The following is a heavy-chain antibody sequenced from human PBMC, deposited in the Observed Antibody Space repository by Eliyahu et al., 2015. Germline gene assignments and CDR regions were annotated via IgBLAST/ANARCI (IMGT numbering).Heavy chain of an antibody. V-gene: IGHV1-69*01. J-gene: IGHJ6*02. D-gene: IGHD4-11*01. CDR1: GGTFSSYA. CDR3: ARVRPTTVTYYYYGMDV. CDR2: IIPIFGTA. Sequence: QVQLVQSGAEVKKPGSXVKVSCKASGGTFSSYATSWVRQAPGQGLEWMGGIIPIFGTANYAQKFQGRVTITADESTSTAYMELSSLRSEDTAVYYCARVRPTTVTYYYYGMDVWGQGTTVTVSS.